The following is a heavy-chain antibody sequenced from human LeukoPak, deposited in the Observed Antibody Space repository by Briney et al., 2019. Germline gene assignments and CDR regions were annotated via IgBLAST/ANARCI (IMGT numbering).Heavy chain of an antibody. Sequence: ESGPTLVKPTQTLTLTCTFSGFSLTTSGVGVGWIRQPPGKALEWLALIYWDDHKRYTPSLKSRLTITKNTPKNQVVLTMTSMDPVDTATYYCAHRHNFGSGSYYPNWFDPWGQGTLVTVSS. V-gene: IGHV2-5*02. CDR1: GFSLTTSGVG. CDR2: IYWDDHK. J-gene: IGHJ5*02. D-gene: IGHD3-10*01. CDR3: AHRHNFGSGSYYPNWFDP.